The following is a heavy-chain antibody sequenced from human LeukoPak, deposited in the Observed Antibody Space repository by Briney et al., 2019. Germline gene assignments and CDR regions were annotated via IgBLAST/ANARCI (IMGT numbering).Heavy chain of an antibody. CDR2: ISGSGDST. V-gene: IGHV3-23*01. Sequence: GGSLRLSCAASGFTFSNHAMSWVRQAPGKGLEWVSNISGSGDSTYYADSVKGRFTISGDNSKNTLYLQMNSLRAEDTAVYYCARRGPNWGFFDYWGRGTLVTVSS. CDR1: GFTFSNHA. D-gene: IGHD7-27*01. CDR3: ARRGPNWGFFDY. J-gene: IGHJ4*02.